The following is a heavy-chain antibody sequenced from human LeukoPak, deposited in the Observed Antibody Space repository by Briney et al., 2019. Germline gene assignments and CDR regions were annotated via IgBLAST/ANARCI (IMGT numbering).Heavy chain of an antibody. V-gene: IGHV1-2*02. J-gene: IGHJ6*03. Sequence: ASVKVSCKASGYTFTGYYMHWVRQAPGQGLEWMGWINPNSGGTNYAQKFQGRVTMTRDTSISTAYMELSRLRSDDTAVYYCARHYGDYYYYYMDVWGKGTTVTVSS. D-gene: IGHD4-17*01. CDR2: INPNSGGT. CDR3: ARHYGDYYYYYMDV. CDR1: GYTFTGYY.